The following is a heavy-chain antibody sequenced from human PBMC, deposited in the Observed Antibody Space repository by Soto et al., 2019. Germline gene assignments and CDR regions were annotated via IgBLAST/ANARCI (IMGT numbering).Heavy chain of an antibody. CDR3: TTLSGSPKIYYYYGMDV. CDR2: IKSKTDGGTT. CDR1: GFTFSNAW. V-gene: IGHV3-15*07. J-gene: IGHJ6*02. D-gene: IGHD1-26*01. Sequence: GGSLRLSCAASGFTFSNAWMNWVRQAPGKGLEWVGRIKSKTDGGTTEYAAPGKGRFTISRDDSKNTLYLQMNSLKTEDTAVYYCTTLSGSPKIYYYYGMDVWGQGTTVTVSS.